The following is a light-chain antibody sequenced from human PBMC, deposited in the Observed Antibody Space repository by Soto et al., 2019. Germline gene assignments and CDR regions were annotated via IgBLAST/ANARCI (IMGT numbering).Light chain of an antibody. Sequence: EIVLTQSPATLSLSPGERATLSCRASQTVSSYLAWYQQKHGQAPRLLIYDASNRATGIPARFSGSGSGTDFTLTISGLEPEDFAVYYCQQRSNWPEITFGQGTRLEIK. CDR3: QQRSNWPEIT. CDR2: DAS. CDR1: QTVSSY. V-gene: IGKV3-11*01. J-gene: IGKJ5*01.